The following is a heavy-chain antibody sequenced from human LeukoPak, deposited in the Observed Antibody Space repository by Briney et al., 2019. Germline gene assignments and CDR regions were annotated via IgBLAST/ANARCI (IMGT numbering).Heavy chain of an antibody. D-gene: IGHD4-17*01. J-gene: IGHJ3*02. Sequence: ASVKVSCKASGYTFTSHYMHWVRQAPGQGLEWMGVINPSYGSTDYAQRFQGRLTMTRDTSTSTVYMELSSLRSDDTAVYYCARTYGNDASDIWGLGTMVTVSS. V-gene: IGHV1-46*01. CDR3: ARTYGNDASDI. CDR1: GYTFTSHY. CDR2: INPSYGST.